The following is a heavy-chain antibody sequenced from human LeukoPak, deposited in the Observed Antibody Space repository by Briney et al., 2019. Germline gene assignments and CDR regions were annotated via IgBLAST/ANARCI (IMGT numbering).Heavy chain of an antibody. J-gene: IGHJ4*02. CDR3: ARKTPPDY. CDR1: GFTFSSYW. CDR2: IKQDGSEK. V-gene: IGHV3-7*01. Sequence: GGSLRLSCAASGFTFSSYWTSWVRQAPGKGLEWVANIKQDGSEKYYVDSVKGRFTISRDNAKNSLYLQMNSLRAEDTAVYYCARKTPPDYWGQRTLVTVSS.